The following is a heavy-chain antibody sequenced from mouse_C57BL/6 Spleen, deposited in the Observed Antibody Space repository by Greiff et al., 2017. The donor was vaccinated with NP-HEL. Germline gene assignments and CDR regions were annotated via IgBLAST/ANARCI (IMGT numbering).Heavy chain of an antibody. V-gene: IGHV1-15*01. D-gene: IGHD2-12*01. J-gene: IGHJ2*01. CDR2: IDPETGGT. Sequence: VQLVESGAELVRPGASVTLSCKASGYTFTDYEMHWVKQTPVHGLEWIGAIDPETGGTAYNQKFKGKAILTADKSSSTAYMELRSLTSEDSAVYYCTSGLYENFDYWGQGTTLTVSS. CDR1: GYTFTDYE. CDR3: TSGLYENFDY.